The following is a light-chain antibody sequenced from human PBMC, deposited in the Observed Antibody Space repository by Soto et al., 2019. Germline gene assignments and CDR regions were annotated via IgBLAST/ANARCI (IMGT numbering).Light chain of an antibody. J-gene: IGKJ1*01. Sequence: EIVLTQSPGTLSLSPGERDTLSCRASQGVDNYLAWYQQKPVQAPRLLIYGASSRATGIPDRFSGSGYGTDFTLTISRLEPEDFAVYYCHQYGVSPVTFGQGTTVEIK. CDR2: GAS. CDR1: QGVDNY. CDR3: HQYGVSPVT. V-gene: IGKV3-20*01.